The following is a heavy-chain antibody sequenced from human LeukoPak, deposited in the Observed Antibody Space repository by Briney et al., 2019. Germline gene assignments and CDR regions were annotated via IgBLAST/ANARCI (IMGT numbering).Heavy chain of an antibody. D-gene: IGHD3-9*01. CDR1: GFSISSFP. CDR2: IRREAEFI. J-gene: IGHJ3*01. CDR3: VRDHDWAFDL. V-gene: IGHV3-48*02. Sequence: GGSLRLSCADSGFSISSFPFNWVRQAPGKGLEWIAHIRREAEFISYADSVKGRFTISRDNGKKTLYLQMSSLSDADTAVYFCVRDHDWAFDLWGQGTMVTVSS.